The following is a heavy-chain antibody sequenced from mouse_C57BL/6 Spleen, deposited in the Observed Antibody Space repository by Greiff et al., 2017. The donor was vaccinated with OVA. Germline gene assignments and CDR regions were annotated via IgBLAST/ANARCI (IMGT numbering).Heavy chain of an antibody. D-gene: IGHD1-1*01. J-gene: IGHJ2*01. CDR1: GFTFTDYY. CDR3: ARYRGSSYEGFDY. Sequence: EVKLVESGGGLVQPGGSLSLSCAASGFTFTDYYMSWVRQPPGKALEWVGFIRNKANGYTTEYSASVRGRFTISRDNSQSILYLQMNALKAEDSAMYSGARYRGSSYEGFDYWGQGTTLTVSS. CDR2: IRNKANGYTT. V-gene: IGHV7-3*01.